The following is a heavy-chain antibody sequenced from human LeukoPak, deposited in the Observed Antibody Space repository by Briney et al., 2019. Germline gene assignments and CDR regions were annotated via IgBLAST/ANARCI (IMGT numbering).Heavy chain of an antibody. J-gene: IGHJ4*02. D-gene: IGHD3-22*01. V-gene: IGHV4-59*08. CDR1: GGSISSYY. CDR2: IYYGGST. Sequence: SETLSLTCTVSGGSISSYYWSWIRQPPGKGLEWIGYIYYGGSTNYNPSLKNRVTISVDMSKNHLSLRLSSVTAADTAVYYCARHGAPYDSSGXXXFDYWGQRTLVTVSS. CDR3: ARHGAPYDSSGXXXFDY.